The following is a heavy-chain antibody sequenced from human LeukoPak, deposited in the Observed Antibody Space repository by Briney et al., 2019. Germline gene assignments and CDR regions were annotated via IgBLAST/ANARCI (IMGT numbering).Heavy chain of an antibody. CDR3: AGHQEVVLDDPAGY. CDR2: IKQDGSEK. CDR1: GFTFSSYW. Sequence: PGGSLRLSCAASGFTFSSYWMSWVRQAPGKGLEWVANIKQDGSEKYYVDSVKGRFTISRDNAKNSLYLQMNSLRAEDTAVYYCAGHQEVVLDDPAGYWGQGTLVTVSS. D-gene: IGHD2-15*01. J-gene: IGHJ4*02. V-gene: IGHV3-7*01.